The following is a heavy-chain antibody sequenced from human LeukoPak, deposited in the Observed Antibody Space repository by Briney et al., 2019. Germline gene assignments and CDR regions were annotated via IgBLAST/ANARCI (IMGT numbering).Heavy chain of an antibody. CDR1: GDSFSSNSAA. CDR2: TYYRSKWYN. J-gene: IGHJ6*02. CDR3: ARGWFYGSGSYQGYYYYGMDV. V-gene: IGHV6-1*01. D-gene: IGHD3-10*01. Sequence: SQTLSLTCAISGDSFSSNSAAWNWIRQSPSRGLEWLGRTYYRSKWYNDYAVSVKSRITINPDTSKNQFSLQLNSVTPEDTAVYYCARGWFYGSGSYQGYYYYGMDVWGQGTTVTVSS.